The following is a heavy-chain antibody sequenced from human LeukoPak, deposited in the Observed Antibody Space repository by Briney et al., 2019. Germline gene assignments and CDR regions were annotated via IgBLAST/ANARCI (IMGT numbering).Heavy chain of an antibody. D-gene: IGHD4-11*01. V-gene: IGHV4-59*13. CDR2: IYYSGST. CDR1: GGSISSYY. CDR3: ARDYSNGGVGY. Sequence: SETLSLTCTVSGGSISSYYWSWIRQPPGKGREGIGYIYYSGSTNYNPSLKSRVTISVDTSKNQFSLKLSSVTAADTAVYYCARDYSNGGVGYWGQGTLVTVSS. J-gene: IGHJ4*02.